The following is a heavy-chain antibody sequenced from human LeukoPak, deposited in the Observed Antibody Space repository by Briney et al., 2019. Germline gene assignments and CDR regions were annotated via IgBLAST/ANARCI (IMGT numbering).Heavy chain of an antibody. CDR1: GGSISSGGYY. CDR2: IYHSGST. J-gene: IGHJ4*02. CDR3: ASQNDYGETGY. D-gene: IGHD4-17*01. Sequence: PSQTLSLTCTVSGGSISSGGYYWSWIRQPPGKGLEWIGYIYHSGSTYYNPSLKSRVTISVDRSKNQFSLKLRSVTAADTAVYYCASQNDYGETGYWGQGTLVTVSS. V-gene: IGHV4-30-2*01.